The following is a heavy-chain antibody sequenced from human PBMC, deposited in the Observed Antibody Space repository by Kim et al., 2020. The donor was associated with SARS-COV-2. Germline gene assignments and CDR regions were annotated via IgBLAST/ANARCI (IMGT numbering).Heavy chain of an antibody. V-gene: IGHV3-53*04. D-gene: IGHD2-2*01. CDR2: IYSGGST. Sequence: GGSLRLSCAASGFTVSSNYMSWVRQAPGKGLEWVSVIYSGGSTYYADSVKGRFTISRHNSKNTLYLQMNSLRAEDTAVYYCARDGCERWEDNRWGSCHFDYWGQGTLVTVSS. CDR3: ARDGCERWEDNRWGSCHFDY. J-gene: IGHJ4*02. CDR1: GFTVSSNY.